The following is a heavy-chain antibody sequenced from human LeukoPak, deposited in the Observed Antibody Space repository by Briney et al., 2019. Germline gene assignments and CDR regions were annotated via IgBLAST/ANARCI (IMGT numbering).Heavy chain of an antibody. Sequence: GRSLRLSCAASGFTFDDYAMHWVRQAPGKGLEWVSGISWNSFTIGYADSVKGRFTISRDNSKNTLYLQMNSLRAEDTAVYYCARETTSRGYSYGYDYWGQGTLVTVSS. CDR2: ISWNSFTI. D-gene: IGHD5-18*01. V-gene: IGHV3-9*01. J-gene: IGHJ4*02. CDR1: GFTFDDYA. CDR3: ARETTSRGYSYGYDY.